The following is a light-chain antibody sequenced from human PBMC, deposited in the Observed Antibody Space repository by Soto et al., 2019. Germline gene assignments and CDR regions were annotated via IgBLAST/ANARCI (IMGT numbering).Light chain of an antibody. Sequence: QPVLTQSPSASASLGASVKLTCTLSSGHSSYAIAWHQQQPEQGPRYLMELNSGGSHSKGEGIPDHFSGSSSGAERYLTISGLQSKDETDYYCQTWGTGIQVFGGGTKLTVL. J-gene: IGLJ2*01. V-gene: IGLV4-69*01. CDR1: SGHSSYA. CDR2: LNSGGSH. CDR3: QTWGTGIQV.